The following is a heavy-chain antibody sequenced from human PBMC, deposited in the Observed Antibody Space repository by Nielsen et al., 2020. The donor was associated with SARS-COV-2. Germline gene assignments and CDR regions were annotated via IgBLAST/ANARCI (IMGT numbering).Heavy chain of an antibody. Sequence: GESLKISCAASGFSFSDYALHWVRQAPGKGLEWVSFISYDGNNKYHADSVKGRFTISRDNSRNSLYLQMNDLRPEDTAVYYCARGNGWGSYFDYWGQGTLVTVSS. J-gene: IGHJ4*02. CDR1: GFSFSDYA. V-gene: IGHV3-30*04. CDR3: ARGNGWGSYFDY. CDR2: ISYDGNNK. D-gene: IGHD7-27*01.